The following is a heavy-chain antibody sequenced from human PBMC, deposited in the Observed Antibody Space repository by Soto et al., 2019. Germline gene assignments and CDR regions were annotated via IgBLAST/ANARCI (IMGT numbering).Heavy chain of an antibody. CDR1: GYTFTGYY. CDR3: ARDSIRAASGSYYYYYYYGMDV. D-gene: IGHD1-26*01. V-gene: IGHV1-2*04. Sequence: GASVKVSCTASGYTFTGYYMHWVRQAPGQGLEWMGWINPNSGGTNYAQKFQGWVTMTRDTSISTAYMELGRLRSDDTAVYYCARDSIRAASGSYYYYYYYGMDVWGQGTTVTVSS. J-gene: IGHJ6*02. CDR2: INPNSGGT.